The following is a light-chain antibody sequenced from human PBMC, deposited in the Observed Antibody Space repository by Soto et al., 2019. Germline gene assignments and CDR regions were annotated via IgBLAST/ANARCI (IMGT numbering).Light chain of an antibody. CDR3: SSYTSSSTLYV. CDR2: DVS. Sequence: QSVLTQPASVSGSPGQSITISCTGTSTDVGGYNYVSWYQQHPGKAPKLMIYDVSNRPSGVSNRFSGSKSGNTGSLTISGLQAEDEADYYCSSYTSSSTLYVFGTWTKVTVL. J-gene: IGLJ1*01. CDR1: STDVGGYNY. V-gene: IGLV2-14*01.